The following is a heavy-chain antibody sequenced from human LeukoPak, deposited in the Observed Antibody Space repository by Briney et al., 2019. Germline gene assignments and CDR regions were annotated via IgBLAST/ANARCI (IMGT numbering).Heavy chain of an antibody. J-gene: IGHJ6*03. Sequence: PSETLSLTCAVYGGSFSGYYWSWIRQPPGKGLEWIGEINHSGSTNYNPSLKSRVTISVDTSKNQFSLKLSSVTAADTAVYYCARARYHDDSSGYYLRGKYYYYMDVWGKGTTVTVSS. CDR3: ARARYHDDSSGYYLRGKYYYYMDV. CDR1: GGSFSGYY. V-gene: IGHV4-34*01. D-gene: IGHD3-22*01. CDR2: INHSGST.